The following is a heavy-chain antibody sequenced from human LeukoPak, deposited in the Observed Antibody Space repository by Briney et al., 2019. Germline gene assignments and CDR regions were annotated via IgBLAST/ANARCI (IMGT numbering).Heavy chain of an antibody. CDR2: IIPIFGTA. Sequence: SVKVSCTASGGTFTSYAISWVRQAPGQGLEWMGRIIPIFGTANYAQKFQGRVTITADESTSTAYMELSSLRSEDTAVYYCARGDVVVPAARVYYYYYGMDVWGKGTTVTVSS. D-gene: IGHD2-2*01. V-gene: IGHV1-69*01. J-gene: IGHJ6*04. CDR3: ARGDVVVPAARVYYYYYGMDV. CDR1: GGTFTSYA.